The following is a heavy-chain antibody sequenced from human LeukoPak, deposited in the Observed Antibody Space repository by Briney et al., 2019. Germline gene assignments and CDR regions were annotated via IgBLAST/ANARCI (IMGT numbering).Heavy chain of an antibody. V-gene: IGHV3-23*01. Sequence: PGGSLRLSCATSGFTFSNYAMGWVRQAPGKGLEWVSAISGSGGSTYYADSVKGRFTISRDNSKNTLYLQMNSLRAEDTAVYYCASRYFDWYYFDYWGQGTLVTVSS. CDR2: ISGSGGST. CDR1: GFTFSNYA. D-gene: IGHD3-9*01. CDR3: ASRYFDWYYFDY. J-gene: IGHJ4*02.